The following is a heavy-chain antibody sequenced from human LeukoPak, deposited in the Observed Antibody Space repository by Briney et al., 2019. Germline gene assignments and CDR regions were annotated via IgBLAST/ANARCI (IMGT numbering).Heavy chain of an antibody. CDR3: ARGPSGRYGYFDY. V-gene: IGHV5-51*01. Sequence: GESLKISCKGSGYNFTIYWIGWVRQMPGKGLEWMGIIYPGDSDTRYSPSFQGQATISADKSISTAYLQWSSLKASDTAMYYCARGPSGRYGYFDYWGQGTLVTVSS. CDR1: GYNFTIYW. D-gene: IGHD6-19*01. J-gene: IGHJ4*02. CDR2: IYPGDSDT.